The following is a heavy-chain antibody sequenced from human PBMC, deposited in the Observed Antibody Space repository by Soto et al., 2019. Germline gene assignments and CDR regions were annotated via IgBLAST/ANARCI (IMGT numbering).Heavy chain of an antibody. V-gene: IGHV2-5*02. CDR1: GFSLSTSGVG. CDR3: ARTESRIAVAGIDY. Sequence: QITLKESGPTLVKPTQTLTLTCTFSGFSLSTSGVGVGWIRQPPGKALEWLALIYWDDDKRYSPSLKSRLTNTKDTSKNQVVLTMTNMDPGDTATYYCARTESRIAVAGIDYWGQGTLVTVSS. D-gene: IGHD6-19*01. J-gene: IGHJ4*02. CDR2: IYWDDDK.